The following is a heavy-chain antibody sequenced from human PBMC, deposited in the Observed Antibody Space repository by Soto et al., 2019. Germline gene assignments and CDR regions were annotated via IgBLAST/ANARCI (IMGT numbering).Heavy chain of an antibody. CDR2: IYWDDDK. D-gene: IGHD2-21*02. CDR3: AHSIVTASLLDY. Sequence: QITLKESGPTLVKPTQTLTLTCTFSGFSLSTSGLGVGWIRQPPGKALEWLALIYWDDDKRYSPSLKSRLTITKDTSKNQVVLKMTNMDPVDTATYYCAHSIVTASLLDYWGQGTLVTVSS. V-gene: IGHV2-5*02. J-gene: IGHJ4*02. CDR1: GFSLSTSGLG.